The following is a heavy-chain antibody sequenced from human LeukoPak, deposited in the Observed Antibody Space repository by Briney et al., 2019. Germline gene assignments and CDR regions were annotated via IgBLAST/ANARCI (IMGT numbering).Heavy chain of an antibody. V-gene: IGHV3-7*01. D-gene: IGHD3-22*01. CDR2: INRDGSER. CDR3: ARDYYDSSGYLHD. Sequence: PPGGSLRLSCAASGFTFSNYWMTWVRQAPGKGLEWVANINRDGSERYYVDSVKGRFTISRDNSKNTLYLQMNSLRAEDTAVYYCARDYYDSSGYLHDWGQGTLVTVSS. CDR1: GFTFSNYW. J-gene: IGHJ4*02.